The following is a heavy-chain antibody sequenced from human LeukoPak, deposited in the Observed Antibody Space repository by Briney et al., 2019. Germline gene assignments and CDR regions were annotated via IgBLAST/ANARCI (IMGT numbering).Heavy chain of an antibody. V-gene: IGHV3-66*01. Sequence: GGSLRLSCAAPGFTVSSNYMSWVRQAPGKGLEWVSVIYSGGSTYYADSVKGRFTISRDNSKNTLYLQMNSLRAEDTAVYYCARGTAMVTRPFDYWGQGTLVTVSS. D-gene: IGHD5-18*01. CDR2: IYSGGST. CDR1: GFTVSSNY. J-gene: IGHJ4*02. CDR3: ARGTAMVTRPFDY.